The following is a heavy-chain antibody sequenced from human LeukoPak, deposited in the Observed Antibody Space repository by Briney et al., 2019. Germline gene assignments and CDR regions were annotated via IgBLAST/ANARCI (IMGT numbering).Heavy chain of an antibody. CDR3: AKDSVAVAGTGWFDP. CDR2: ISWNSGSI. V-gene: IGHV3-9*01. D-gene: IGHD6-19*01. Sequence: ISWNSGSIGYADSVKGRFTISRDNAKNSLYLQMNSLRAEDTALYYCAKDSVAVAGTGWFDPWGQGTLVTVSS. J-gene: IGHJ5*02.